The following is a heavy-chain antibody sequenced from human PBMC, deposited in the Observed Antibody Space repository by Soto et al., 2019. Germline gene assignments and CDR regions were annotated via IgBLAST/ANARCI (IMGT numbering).Heavy chain of an antibody. V-gene: IGHV4-34*01. CDR3: ARGLFSETHYSGGWYFFDY. J-gene: IGHJ4*02. D-gene: IGHD1-26*01. CDR2: INDGGSA. Sequence: SETLCLTCAVYGGSFSGYSWTWIRQSPGKGLEWIGQINDGGSANYNPSLKSRVTISVDTSNNEFFLELSSVTAADTAVYYCARGLFSETHYSGGWYFFDYWGQGTLVTVSS. CDR1: GGSFSGYS.